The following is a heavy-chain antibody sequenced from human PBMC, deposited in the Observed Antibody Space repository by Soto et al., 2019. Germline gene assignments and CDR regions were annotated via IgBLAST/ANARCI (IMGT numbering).Heavy chain of an antibody. Sequence: QVQLVQSGAEMKKPGSSVKVSCQSSGGTFNTYAMNWVRQAPGQGPEWMGDISPMFGAANYAPKFQGRVTITADESTATWYMQLSRLTSEGTALYFWAREGQVHTPAFVYWGQGTLVTVSS. V-gene: IGHV1-69*19. CDR1: GGTFNTYA. CDR3: AREGQVHTPAFVY. CDR2: ISPMFGAA. D-gene: IGHD1-1*01. J-gene: IGHJ4*02.